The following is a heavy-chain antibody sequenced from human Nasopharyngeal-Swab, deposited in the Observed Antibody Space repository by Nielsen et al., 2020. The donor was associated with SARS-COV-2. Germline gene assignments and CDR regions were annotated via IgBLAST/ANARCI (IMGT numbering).Heavy chain of an antibody. CDR2: IYYSGST. CDR3: ARDSVYYGDYQPYYGMDV. D-gene: IGHD4-17*01. Sequence: GSLRLSCTVSGGSISSYYWSWIRQPPGKGLEWIGYIYYSGSTNYNPSLKSRVTISVDTPKNQFSLKLSSVTAADTAVYYCARDSVYYGDYQPYYGMDVWGQGTTVTVSS. J-gene: IGHJ6*02. CDR1: GGSISSYY. V-gene: IGHV4-59*13.